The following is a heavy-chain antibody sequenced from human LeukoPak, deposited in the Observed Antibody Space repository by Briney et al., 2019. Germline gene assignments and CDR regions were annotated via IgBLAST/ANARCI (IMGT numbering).Heavy chain of an antibody. D-gene: IGHD1-1*01. V-gene: IGHV1-69*05. CDR2: IIPIFGTA. CDR3: ARDSGTTRAFDI. Sequence: SVKVSCKASGGTCSSYAISWVRQAPGQGLEWMGGIIPIFGTANYAQKFQGRVTITTDESTSTAYMELSSLRSEDTAVYYCARDSGTTRAFDIWGQGTMVTVSS. J-gene: IGHJ3*02. CDR1: GGTCSSYA.